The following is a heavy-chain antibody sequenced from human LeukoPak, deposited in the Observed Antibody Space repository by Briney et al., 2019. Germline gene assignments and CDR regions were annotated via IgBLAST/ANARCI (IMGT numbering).Heavy chain of an antibody. Sequence: SETLSLTCTVSGGSITSSPYYWGWIRQAPGKALEWFANIYYSGTTAYNPSLKSRVTISVDTPKNQFSLELTSVTAADTAVYYCARLSSVTYCSGGSCSRGGYDYWGQGTLVTVSS. J-gene: IGHJ4*02. CDR3: ARLSSVTYCSGGSCSRGGYDY. D-gene: IGHD2-15*01. CDR1: GGSITSSPYY. CDR2: IYYSGTT. V-gene: IGHV4-39*01.